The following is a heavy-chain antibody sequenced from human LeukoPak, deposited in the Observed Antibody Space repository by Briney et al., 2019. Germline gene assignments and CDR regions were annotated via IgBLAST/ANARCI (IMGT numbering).Heavy chain of an antibody. CDR2: INSDGSST. J-gene: IGHJ4*02. Sequence: GGSLRLSCAASGFTFSLYWMHWVRQAPGKGLVWVSRINSDGSSTNYADSVRGRFTISRDNVKNTLYLQMNSLRAEDTAVYYCARDRQNSYDSMEAFDYWGRGTLVTVSS. CDR3: ARDRQNSYDSMEAFDY. V-gene: IGHV3-74*01. CDR1: GFTFSLYW. D-gene: IGHD3-22*01.